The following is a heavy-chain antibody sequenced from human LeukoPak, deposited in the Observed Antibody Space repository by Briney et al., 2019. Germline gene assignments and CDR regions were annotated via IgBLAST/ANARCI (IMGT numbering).Heavy chain of an antibody. CDR2: ISYDGSNK. J-gene: IGHJ4*02. CDR1: GFTFSSYG. D-gene: IGHD3-10*01. Sequence: GGSLRLSCAASGFTFSSYGMHWVRQAPGKGLEWVAVISYDGSNKDYADSVKGRFTISRDNTKNTLFLQMNSLRVDDTAVYYCARRFGDWGQGTLVTVSS. CDR3: ARRFGD. V-gene: IGHV3-30*03.